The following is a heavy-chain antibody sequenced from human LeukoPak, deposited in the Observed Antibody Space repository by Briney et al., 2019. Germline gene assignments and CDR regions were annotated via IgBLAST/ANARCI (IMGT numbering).Heavy chain of an antibody. CDR3: AVALKDRYFDY. CDR2: INPNSGGT. D-gene: IGHD2-15*01. CDR1: GYTFTGYY. V-gene: IGHV1-2*04. J-gene: IGHJ4*02. Sequence: ASVKVSCKASGYTFTGYYMHWVRQAPGQGLEWMGWINPNSGGTNYAQKFQGWVTMTRDTSISTAYMELRRLRSDDTAVYYCAVALKDRYFDYWGQGTLVTVSS.